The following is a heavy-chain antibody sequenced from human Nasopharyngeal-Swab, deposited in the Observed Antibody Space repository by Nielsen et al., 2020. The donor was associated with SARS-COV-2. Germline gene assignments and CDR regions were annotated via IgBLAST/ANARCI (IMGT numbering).Heavy chain of an antibody. J-gene: IGHJ4*02. Sequence: GESLKISCAASGFTFSNYWMHWVRQAPGKGLVWVSLIKSDGSSTSYADSVKGRFTIPRDNAKNTLYLQMNSLRAEDTAVYYCARGPKQLGSIDYWGQGTLVTVSS. CDR3: ARGPKQLGSIDY. CDR2: IKSDGSST. CDR1: GFTFSNYW. V-gene: IGHV3-74*01. D-gene: IGHD6-6*01.